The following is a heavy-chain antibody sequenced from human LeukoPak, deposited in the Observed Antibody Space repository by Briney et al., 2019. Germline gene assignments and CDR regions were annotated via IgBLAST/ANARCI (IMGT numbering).Heavy chain of an antibody. D-gene: IGHD1-1*01. Sequence: PGGSLRLSCAASGFTFSSYEMNWVRQAPGKGLEWVSYISSRGSAIYCADSVKGRFTISRDNAKNSLYLQMNSLRADDTAVYYCARGGHDPGIPFDIWGQGTMVTVSS. CDR1: GFTFSSYE. CDR3: ARGGHDPGIPFDI. J-gene: IGHJ3*02. V-gene: IGHV3-48*03. CDR2: ISSRGSAI.